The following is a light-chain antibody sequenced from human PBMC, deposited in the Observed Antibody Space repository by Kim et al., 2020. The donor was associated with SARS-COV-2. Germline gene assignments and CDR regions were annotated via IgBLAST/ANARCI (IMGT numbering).Light chain of an antibody. CDR2: DVN. CDR3: SSYTSISTWL. CDR1: SSDVGGYNY. Sequence: QSALTQPASVSGSPGQSITISCTGTSSDVGGYNYVSWYQQRPGKAPKLMIYDVNKRPSGVSNRFSGSKSGNTASLTISGLQAEDEADYYCSSYTSISTWLFGGGTELTVL. J-gene: IGLJ3*02. V-gene: IGLV2-14*01.